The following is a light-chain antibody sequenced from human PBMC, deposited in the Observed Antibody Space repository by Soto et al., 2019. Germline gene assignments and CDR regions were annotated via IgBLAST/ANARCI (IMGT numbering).Light chain of an antibody. CDR2: GAS. J-gene: IGKJ5*01. Sequence: EIVLTQSPGTLSLSPGERAILSCRASQSVSSNYLAWYRQRPGQAPRLLIYGASSRATGISDRFSGSGSGTDFTLTISSLEPEDFAVYYCQQRRSWQVTFGQGTRLEI. CDR1: QSVSSNY. CDR3: QQRRSWQVT. V-gene: IGKV3D-20*02.